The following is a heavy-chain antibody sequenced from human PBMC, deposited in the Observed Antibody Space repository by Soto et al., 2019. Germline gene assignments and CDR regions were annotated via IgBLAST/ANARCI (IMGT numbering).Heavy chain of an antibody. V-gene: IGHV4-34*01. CDR3: ARGRIWSGYYTYNWFDP. Sequence: SETLSLTCAVYGGSFSGYYWSWIRQPPGKGLEWIGEINHSGSTNYNPSLKSRVTISVDTSKNQFSLKLSSVTAADTAVYYCARGRIWSGYYTYNWFDPWGQGTLVTVSS. CDR2: INHSGST. D-gene: IGHD3-3*01. J-gene: IGHJ5*02. CDR1: GGSFSGYY.